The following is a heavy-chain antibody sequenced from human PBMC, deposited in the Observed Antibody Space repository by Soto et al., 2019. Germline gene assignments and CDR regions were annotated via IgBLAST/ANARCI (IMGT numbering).Heavy chain of an antibody. J-gene: IGHJ4*02. CDR3: GRVWGAATKNPDSAS. Sequence: SETLSITCTVSGGSIYSNDYYWGWIRQSPAKGLEWIGNIDYNGVTSYNPSLKTRVTISRDTSKNQFFLRLTSVTAADTSLYSRGRVWGAATKNPDSASGGRGILVTSPQ. D-gene: IGHD3-16*01. CDR1: GGSIYSNDYY. CDR2: IDYNGVT. V-gene: IGHV4-39*01.